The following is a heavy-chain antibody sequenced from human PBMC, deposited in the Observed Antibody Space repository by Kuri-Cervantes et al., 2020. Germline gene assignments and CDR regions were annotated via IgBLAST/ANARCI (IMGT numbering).Heavy chain of an antibody. V-gene: IGHV4-31*03. D-gene: IGHD3-9*01. J-gene: IGHJ6*02. Sequence: LRLSCTVSGGSISSGGYYWSWIRQHPGKGLEWIGYIYYSGSTYYNPSLKSRVTISVDTSKNQFSLKLSSVTAADTAVYYCARDVGLYYDILTGYPSSFSYHHYYGMDVWGQGTTVTDSS. CDR2: IYYSGST. CDR3: ARDVGLYYDILTGYPSSFSYHHYYGMDV. CDR1: GGSISSGGYY.